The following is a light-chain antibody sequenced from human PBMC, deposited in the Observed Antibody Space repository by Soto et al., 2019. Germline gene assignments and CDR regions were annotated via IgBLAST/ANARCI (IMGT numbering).Light chain of an antibody. CDR1: SSDVGGFNY. J-gene: IGLJ1*01. CDR2: HVS. V-gene: IGLV2-14*01. Sequence: QSALTQPASVSGSPGQSITISCTGTSSDVGGFNYVSWYQQYPGKAPKLMIYHVSNRPSGVSNRFSGSKSGNTASLTISGLQAEGEAEYYCSSYTSSSTYVFGTGTKVTVL. CDR3: SSYTSSSTYV.